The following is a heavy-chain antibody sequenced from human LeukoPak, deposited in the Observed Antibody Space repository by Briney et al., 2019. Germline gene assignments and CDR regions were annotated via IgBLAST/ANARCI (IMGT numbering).Heavy chain of an antibody. V-gene: IGHV4-31*03. D-gene: IGHD3-3*01. CDR3: ARGRTSSEFWSGQYSGGFYYMDV. Sequence: SETLSLTCTVSGGSLTSGGYYWNWIRQHPGQGLEWIGYINHSGSTFFNPSLKSRVSTFIHMSEKQLSLELSSVTAADTAIYYCARGRTSSEFWSGQYSGGFYYMDVWGKGTTVIVSS. CDR1: GGSLTSGGYY. CDR2: INHSGST. J-gene: IGHJ6*03.